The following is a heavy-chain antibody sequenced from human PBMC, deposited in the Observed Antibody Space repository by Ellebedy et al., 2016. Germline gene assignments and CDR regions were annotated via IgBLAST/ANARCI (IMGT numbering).Heavy chain of an antibody. V-gene: IGHV4-59*08. CDR3: ARHPLLWFGEPRYYYGMDV. J-gene: IGHJ6*02. CDR1: GGSISSYY. CDR2: IYYSGST. Sequence: SETLSLTCTVSGGSISSYYWSWIRQPPGKGLEWIGYIYYSGSTNYNPSLKSRVTMSVDTSKNQFSLKLSSVTAADTAAYYCARHPLLWFGEPRYYYGMDVWGQGTTVTVSS. D-gene: IGHD3-10*01.